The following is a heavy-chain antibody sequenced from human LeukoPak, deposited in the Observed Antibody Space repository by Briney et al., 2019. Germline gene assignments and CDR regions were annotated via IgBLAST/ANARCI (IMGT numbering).Heavy chain of an antibody. CDR3: ARAERGGYSGYDYGMDL. Sequence: PGRSLRLSCAASGFTFSTYAMHWVRQAPAKGLEWVAVISYDGSNTYYADSVKGRFTISRDNSKNTLYLQMNSLRAEDTAVYYCARAERGGYSGYDYGMDLWGKGTTVTVSS. D-gene: IGHD5-12*01. V-gene: IGHV3-30*04. CDR2: ISYDGSNT. J-gene: IGHJ6*04. CDR1: GFTFSTYA.